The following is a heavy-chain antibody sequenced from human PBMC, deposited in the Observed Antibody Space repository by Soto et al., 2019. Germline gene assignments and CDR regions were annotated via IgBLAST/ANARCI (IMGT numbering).Heavy chain of an antibody. CDR1: GFTFSSYA. J-gene: IGHJ4*02. CDR3: AKLMEAATVDY. CDR2: ISGSGGST. Sequence: GGSLRLSCAASGFTFSSYAMSWVRQAPGKGLEGVSAISGSGGSTYYAESVKGRFTISRDNSKNTLYLQMNSLRAEDTAVYYCAKLMEAATVDYWGQGTLVTVSS. V-gene: IGHV3-23*01. D-gene: IGHD2-15*01.